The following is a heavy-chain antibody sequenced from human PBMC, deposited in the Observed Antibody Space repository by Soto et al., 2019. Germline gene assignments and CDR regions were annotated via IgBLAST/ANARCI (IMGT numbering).Heavy chain of an antibody. V-gene: IGHV3-30*03. CDR3: ARDRGTAMAYFDH. Sequence: GGSLRLSCAASGFTFSNYGMHWVRQAPGKGLEWVAVISYDGSNKYYADSVKGRFSISRGNSKNTLYLQMNSLRVDDTAVYYCARDRGTAMAYFDHLGQGILVTVSS. D-gene: IGHD5-18*01. J-gene: IGHJ4*02. CDR1: GFTFSNYG. CDR2: ISYDGSNK.